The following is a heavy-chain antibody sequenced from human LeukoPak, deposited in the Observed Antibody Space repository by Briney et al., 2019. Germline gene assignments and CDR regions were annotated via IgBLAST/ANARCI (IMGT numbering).Heavy chain of an antibody. D-gene: IGHD2-15*01. CDR3: ARGGCSGGSCRPLDY. Sequence: GGSLRLSCAASGFTVSSNYMSWVRQAPGKGLEWVSVIYSGGSTYYADSVKGRFTISRHNSKNTLYLQMNSLRAEDTAVYYCARGGCSGGSCRPLDYWAREPWSPSPQ. V-gene: IGHV3-53*04. J-gene: IGHJ4*02. CDR2: IYSGGST. CDR1: GFTVSSNY.